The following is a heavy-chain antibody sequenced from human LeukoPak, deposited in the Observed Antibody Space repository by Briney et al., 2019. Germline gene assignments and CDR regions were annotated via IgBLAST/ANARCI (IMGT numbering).Heavy chain of an antibody. Sequence: GGSLRLSCAASGFTFSSYWMHWVRQAPGKGLVWVSRIYESGSGTSYADSVKGRFTISRDIAKNTLYLQMNSLSAEDTAVYYCARDYHYGMDVWGQGTTVTVSS. J-gene: IGHJ6*02. V-gene: IGHV3-74*01. CDR3: ARDYHYGMDV. CDR2: IYESGSGT. D-gene: IGHD3-16*02. CDR1: GFTFSSYW.